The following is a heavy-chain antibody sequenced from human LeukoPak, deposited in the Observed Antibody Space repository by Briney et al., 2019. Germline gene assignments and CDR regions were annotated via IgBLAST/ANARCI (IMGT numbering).Heavy chain of an antibody. CDR1: GGSISSHY. CDR2: IYYSGST. CDR3: ARVGIAARNYYYYYMDV. Sequence: SETLSLTCTVSGGSISSHYWSWIRQPPGKGLEWIGYIYYSGSTNYNPSLKSRVTISVDTSKNQFSLKLSSVTAADTAVYYCARVGIAARNYYYYYMDVWGKGITVTVSS. J-gene: IGHJ6*03. D-gene: IGHD6-6*01. V-gene: IGHV4-59*11.